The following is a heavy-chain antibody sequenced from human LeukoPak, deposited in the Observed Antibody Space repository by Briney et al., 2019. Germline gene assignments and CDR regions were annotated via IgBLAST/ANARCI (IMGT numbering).Heavy chain of an antibody. V-gene: IGHV4-31*03. Sequence: SETLSLTCTVSGGSLSSGGYYWSWIRQHPGKGLEWIGYIYYSGSTYYNPSLKGRVTISVDTSKNQFSLKLSSVTAADTAVYYCARVIRGALYYDFWSGYYASDYWGQGTLVTVSS. CDR3: ARVIRGALYYDFWSGYYASDY. CDR1: GGSLSSGGYY. J-gene: IGHJ4*02. D-gene: IGHD3-3*01. CDR2: IYYSGST.